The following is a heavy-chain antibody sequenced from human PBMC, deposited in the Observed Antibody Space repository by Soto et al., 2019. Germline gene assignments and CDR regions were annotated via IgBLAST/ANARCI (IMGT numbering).Heavy chain of an antibody. J-gene: IGHJ5*02. Sequence: PSETLSLTCTVSGGYMGSSNWWSWVRQAPGKGLEWIGEVYQSGSTKYNPSLKSRVTILVDKSKNQFSLNLSSVTAADTAVYYCARDARGDSSVNNWFDPWGQGTLVTVSS. CDR3: ARDARGDSSVNNWFDP. CDR1: GGYMGSSNW. CDR2: VYQSGST. V-gene: IGHV4-4*02. D-gene: IGHD3-10*01.